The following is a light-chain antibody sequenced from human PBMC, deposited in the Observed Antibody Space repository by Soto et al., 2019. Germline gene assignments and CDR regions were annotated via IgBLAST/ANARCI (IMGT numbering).Light chain of an antibody. V-gene: IGKV3-15*01. CDR2: GSY. J-gene: IGKJ4*01. CDR1: QSVNSN. Sequence: EIVMTQSPATLSMSPGERATLFCRASQSVNSNLAWYQQKPGQAPRLLIFGSYTRATGIPARFSGSGSGTGFTLTISSLQSEDFAVYYCQQYNNWPPLTFGGGTKVEIK. CDR3: QQYNNWPPLT.